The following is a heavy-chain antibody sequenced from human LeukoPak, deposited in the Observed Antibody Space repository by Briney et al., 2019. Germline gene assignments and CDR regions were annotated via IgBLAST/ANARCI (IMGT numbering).Heavy chain of an antibody. D-gene: IGHD1-26*01. CDR2: ISGGGGDI. CDR3: ARSYVGADRYFDY. CDR1: GFTFSTYA. J-gene: IGHJ4*02. V-gene: IGHV3-23*01. Sequence: GGSLRLSCAASGFTFSTYAMSWVRQAPGKGLEWVSAISGGGGDIYYADSVKGRFTISRDNSKNTLYLQMNSLGAEDTAVYYCARSYVGADRYFDYWGQGTLVTVSS.